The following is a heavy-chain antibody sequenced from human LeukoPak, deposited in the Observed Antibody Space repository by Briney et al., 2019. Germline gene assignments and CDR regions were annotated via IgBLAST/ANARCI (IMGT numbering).Heavy chain of an antibody. CDR1: GDTFTSYG. V-gene: IGHV1-18*01. Sequence: ASVRVSCKDSGDTFTSYGMGWVRQAPGQGLEWMGWISAYNGNTNYAQKFQGRVTMTTDTSTSTAYMELRSLRSDDTALYYCARDGPLFGESPLYYMDVWGKGTTVTVSS. J-gene: IGHJ6*03. CDR3: ARDGPLFGESPLYYMDV. D-gene: IGHD3-10*02. CDR2: ISAYNGNT.